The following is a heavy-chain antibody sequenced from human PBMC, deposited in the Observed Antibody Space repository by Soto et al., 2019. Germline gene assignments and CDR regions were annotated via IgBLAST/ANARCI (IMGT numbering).Heavy chain of an antibody. J-gene: IGHJ4*02. D-gene: IGHD3-10*01. CDR3: ARAAWPYCSGSYEDY. V-gene: IGHV1-18*04. CDR1: GYTFISYG. CDR2: ISAYNGDT. Sequence: GASVKVSCKASGYTFISYGITWMRQAPGQGLEWMGWISAYNGDTNYAQNLQGRVTMTTDTSTTTAYMELRSLRSDDTAVYYCARAAWPYCSGSYEDYWGQGTLVTVSS.